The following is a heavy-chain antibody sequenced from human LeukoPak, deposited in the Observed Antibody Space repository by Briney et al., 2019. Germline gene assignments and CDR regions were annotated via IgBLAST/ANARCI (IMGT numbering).Heavy chain of an antibody. J-gene: IGHJ4*02. D-gene: IGHD2-2*01. CDR1: GGTFSSYA. V-gene: IGHV1-69*04. CDR2: IIPILGVA. Sequence: SVKVSCKASGGTFSSYAISWVRQAPGQGLEWMGRIIPILGVANYAQKFQGRVTITADKSTSTAYMELSSLRAEDTAVYYCARDREGQLLLDYWGQGTLVTVSS. CDR3: ARDREGQLLLDY.